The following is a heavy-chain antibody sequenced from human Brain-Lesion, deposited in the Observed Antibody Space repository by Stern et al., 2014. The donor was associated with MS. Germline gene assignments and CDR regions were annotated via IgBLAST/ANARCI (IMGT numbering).Heavy chain of an antibody. CDR2: IKEDGSEQ. CDR3: ARRVLVAMGGYPKTLDV. J-gene: IGHJ6*02. CDR1: GFTFSRYW. V-gene: IGHV3-7*01. D-gene: IGHD2-2*01. Sequence: MQLVESGGVLVQPGGSLKLSCAASGFTFSRYWMTWVRQAPGKGLEGVANIKEDGSEQYYVDSVKGRFTMSRDNAKNSLYLQMNSLRAEDTAVYYCARRVLVAMGGYPKTLDVWGRGTTVTVSS.